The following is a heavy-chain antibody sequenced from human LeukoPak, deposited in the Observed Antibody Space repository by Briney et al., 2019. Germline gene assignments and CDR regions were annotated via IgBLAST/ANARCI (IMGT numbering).Heavy chain of an antibody. Sequence: GGSLRLSCAASGFTVSSNYMSWVRQAPGKGLEWVSVIYSGGSTYYADSVKGRFTISRDNAKNSLYLQMNSLRAEDTAVYYCARARAVTVTAGDAFDIWGQGTMVTVSS. CDR2: IYSGGST. CDR1: GFTVSSNY. D-gene: IGHD4-17*01. J-gene: IGHJ3*02. CDR3: ARARAVTVTAGDAFDI. V-gene: IGHV3-53*01.